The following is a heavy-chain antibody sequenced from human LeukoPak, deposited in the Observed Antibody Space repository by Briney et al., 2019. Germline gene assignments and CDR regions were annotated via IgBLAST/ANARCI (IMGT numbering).Heavy chain of an antibody. CDR1: GFTFSSYA. J-gene: IGHJ4*02. Sequence: PGGSLRLSCAASGFTFSSYAMHWVRQAPGKGLEWVAVISYDGSNKYYADSVRGRFTISRDNSKNTLYLQMNSLRAEDTAVYYCARDITMIVVVITIRGAFDYWGQGTLVTVSS. CDR3: ARDITMIVVVITIRGAFDY. CDR2: ISYDGSNK. D-gene: IGHD3-22*01. V-gene: IGHV3-30-3*01.